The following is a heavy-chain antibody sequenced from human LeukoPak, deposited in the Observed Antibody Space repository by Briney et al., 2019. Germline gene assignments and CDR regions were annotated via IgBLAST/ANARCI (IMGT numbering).Heavy chain of an antibody. CDR1: GGSISSSNW. Sequence: SETLSLTCAVSGGSISSSNWWSWVRQPPGKGLEWIGEIYHSGSTNYNPSPKTRVTISVDKSKNQSSLKLSSVTAADTAVYYCATHRELTGHFDYWGQGTLVTVSS. CDR3: ATHRELTGHFDY. J-gene: IGHJ4*02. D-gene: IGHD1-26*01. CDR2: IYHSGST. V-gene: IGHV4-4*02.